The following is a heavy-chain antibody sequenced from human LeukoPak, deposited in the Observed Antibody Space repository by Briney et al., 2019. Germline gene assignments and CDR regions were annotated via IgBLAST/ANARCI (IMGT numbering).Heavy chain of an antibody. D-gene: IGHD5-18*01. Sequence: QTGGSLRLSCAASGFTFSSYGMHWVRQAPGKGLEWVAVISYDGSNKYYADSVKGRFTISRDNSKNTLYLQMNSLRAEDTAVYYCANARIQLWLIWFDPWGQGTLVTVSS. J-gene: IGHJ5*02. V-gene: IGHV3-30*18. CDR3: ANARIQLWLIWFDP. CDR2: ISYDGSNK. CDR1: GFTFSSYG.